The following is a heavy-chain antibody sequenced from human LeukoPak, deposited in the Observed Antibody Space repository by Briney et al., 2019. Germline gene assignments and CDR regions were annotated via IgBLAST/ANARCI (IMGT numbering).Heavy chain of an antibody. V-gene: IGHV1-2*02. J-gene: IGHJ4*02. CDR2: INPKSGGT. Sequence: HRASVKVSCKASGYTFTSYAMNWVRQAPGQGLEWMGWINPKSGGTNYPQKFQGRVTMTRDTSISTAYMELSRLRSDDTAVYYCARDSIRERVTDYWGQGTLVTVSS. CDR3: ARDSIRERVTDY. CDR1: GYTFTSYA. D-gene: IGHD1-26*01.